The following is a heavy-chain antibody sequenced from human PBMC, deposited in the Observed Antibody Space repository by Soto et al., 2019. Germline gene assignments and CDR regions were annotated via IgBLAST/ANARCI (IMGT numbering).Heavy chain of an antibody. V-gene: IGHV3-30*18. CDR2: ISYDGSNK. J-gene: IGHJ4*02. CDR3: AKDPRRRRDGYNWSFDY. D-gene: IGHD5-12*01. Sequence: VQLVESGGGVVQPGRSLRLSCAASGFTFSSYGMHWVRQAPGKGLEWVAVISYDGSNKYYADSVKGRFTISRDNSKNTLYLQMNSLRAEDTAMYYCAKDPRRRRDGYNWSFDYWGQGTLVTVSS. CDR1: GFTFSSYG.